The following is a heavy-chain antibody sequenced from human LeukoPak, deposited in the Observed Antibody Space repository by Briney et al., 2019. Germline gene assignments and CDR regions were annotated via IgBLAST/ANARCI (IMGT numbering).Heavy chain of an antibody. CDR1: GFTFSSYG. V-gene: IGHV3-30*02. CDR2: IRYDGSNK. D-gene: IGHD6-19*01. Sequence: AGGSLRLSCAASGFTFSSYGMHWVRQAPGKGLEWVAFIRYDGSNKYYADSVKGRFTISRDNSKNTLYLQMNSLRAEDTAVYYCAKVGTVAGTGFDYWGQGTLVTVSS. CDR3: AKVGTVAGTGFDY. J-gene: IGHJ4*02.